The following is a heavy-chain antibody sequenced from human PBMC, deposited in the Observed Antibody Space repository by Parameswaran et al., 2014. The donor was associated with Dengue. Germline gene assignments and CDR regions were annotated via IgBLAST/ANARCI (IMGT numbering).Heavy chain of an antibody. V-gene: IGHV3-23*01. J-gene: IGHJ5*02. D-gene: IGHD2-15*01. CDR2: ISGSGGST. Sequence: WIRQPPGKGLEWVSAISGSGGSTYYADSVKGRFTISRDNSKNTLYLQMNSLRAEDTAVYYCAKTKDVYNWFDPWGQGTLVTVSS. CDR3: AKTKDVYNWFDP.